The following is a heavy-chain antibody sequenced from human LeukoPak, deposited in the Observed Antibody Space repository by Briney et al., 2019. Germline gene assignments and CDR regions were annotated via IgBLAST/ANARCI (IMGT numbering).Heavy chain of an antibody. D-gene: IGHD3-3*01. CDR2: ISAYNGNT. J-gene: IGHJ6*03. Sequence: ASVKVSCKASGYNLTSYGINWVRQAPGQGLEWMGWISAYNGNTNYAQKLQGRVTMTTDTSTSTAYMELRSLRSDDTAVYYCARDGYDFWSGFGLYYYYYMDVWGKGTTVTVSS. V-gene: IGHV1-18*01. CDR1: GYNLTSYG. CDR3: ARDGYDFWSGFGLYYYYYMDV.